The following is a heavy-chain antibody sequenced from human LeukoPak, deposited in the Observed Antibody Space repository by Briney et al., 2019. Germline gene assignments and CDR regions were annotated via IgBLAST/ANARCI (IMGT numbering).Heavy chain of an antibody. CDR2: KKQDGSEK. Sequence: PGGSLRLSCAAPGFTLSSFWMSWVRQAQGRGREWVAKKKQDGSEKYYVDSVKGRFTISRDDAKNTLYLQMNSLRAEDTAVYYCARDPTQWLRYGYFDYWGQGTLVTVSS. J-gene: IGHJ4*02. V-gene: IGHV3-7*01. CDR1: GFTLSSFW. CDR3: ARDPTQWLRYGYFDY. D-gene: IGHD3-22*01.